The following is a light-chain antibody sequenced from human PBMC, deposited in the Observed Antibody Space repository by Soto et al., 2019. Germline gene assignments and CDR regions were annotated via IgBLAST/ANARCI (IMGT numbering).Light chain of an antibody. CDR2: AXS. CDR1: QIFSRY. V-gene: IGKV3-20*01. J-gene: IGKJ5*01. Sequence: FPASMSASLGGRVTVTXRASQIFSRYLNWDQKQPRXAPSXXXYAXSSRATGVPDRLSGSGSATDFTLTISRLQPEDCARYYFQQYDSSTPTFGQGTRLEIK. CDR3: QQYDSSTPT.